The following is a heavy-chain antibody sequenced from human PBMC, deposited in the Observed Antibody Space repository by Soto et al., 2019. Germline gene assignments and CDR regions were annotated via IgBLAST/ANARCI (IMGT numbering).Heavy chain of an antibody. CDR2: ISGRSSTI. CDR3: ARVTGTSPHRFDY. Sequence: EVQLVESGGGLVQPGGSLRLSCAASGFTFSSYSMNWVRQAPGKGLEWVSYISGRSSTIYYADSVKGRFTISRDNAKNSLYLQMNSLRDEDTAVYYCARVTGTSPHRFDYWGQGTLVTVSS. CDR1: GFTFSSYS. V-gene: IGHV3-48*02. D-gene: IGHD1-20*01. J-gene: IGHJ4*02.